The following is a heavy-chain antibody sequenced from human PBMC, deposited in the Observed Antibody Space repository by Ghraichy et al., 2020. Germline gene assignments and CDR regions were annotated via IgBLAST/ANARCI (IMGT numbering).Heavy chain of an antibody. D-gene: IGHD3-22*01. V-gene: IGHV3-15*07. CDR1: GFSFSDAW. Sequence: LSLTCAVSGFSFSDAWMNWVRQAPGKGLEWVARIKSQANDGTSAYAAPVNGRFTVSRDDSENTVFLQMNRLKIEDTAGYYCSTAPSGIVVVPVWGQGTQVTVSS. J-gene: IGHJ4*02. CDR2: IKSQANDGTS. CDR3: STAPSGIVVVPV.